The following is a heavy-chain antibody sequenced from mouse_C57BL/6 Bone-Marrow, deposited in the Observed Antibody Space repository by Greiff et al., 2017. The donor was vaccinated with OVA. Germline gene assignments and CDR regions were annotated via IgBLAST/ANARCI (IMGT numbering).Heavy chain of an antibody. CDR3: ASYYYGSNFYAMDY. J-gene: IGHJ4*01. Sequence: VQLQQSGPGLVAPSQSLSITCTVSGFSLTSYAISWVRQPPGKGLEWLGVIWPGGGTNYNSALKSRLSISKDNSKSQVFLKMNSLQTDDTARYYCASYYYGSNFYAMDYWGQGTSVTVSS. CDR1: GFSLTSYA. CDR2: IWPGGGT. V-gene: IGHV2-9-1*01. D-gene: IGHD1-1*01.